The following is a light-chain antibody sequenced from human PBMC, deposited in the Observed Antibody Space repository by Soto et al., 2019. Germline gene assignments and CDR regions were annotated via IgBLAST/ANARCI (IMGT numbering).Light chain of an antibody. Sequence: DIQMTQSPSSLSASVVDRDTITCRASQSISSYLNWYQQKPGKAPKLLIYAASSLQSGVPSRFSGSGSGTDFTLTISSLQPEDFATYYCQQSYSTLLTFGGGTKVDIK. CDR3: QQSYSTLLT. V-gene: IGKV1-39*01. CDR2: AAS. CDR1: QSISSY. J-gene: IGKJ4*01.